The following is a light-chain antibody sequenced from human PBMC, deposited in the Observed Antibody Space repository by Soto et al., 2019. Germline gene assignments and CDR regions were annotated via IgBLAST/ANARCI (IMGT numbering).Light chain of an antibody. CDR1: SGHSSYA. Sequence: QLVLTQSPSASASLGASVKLTCTLSSGHSSYAIAWHQQQPEKGPRYLMKLNSDGSHGKGDGIPDRFSGSSSGAERYLTISSLQSEDEADYYCQTWGTGFQVFGGGTKVTVL. V-gene: IGLV4-69*01. CDR2: LNSDGSH. CDR3: QTWGTGFQV. J-gene: IGLJ3*02.